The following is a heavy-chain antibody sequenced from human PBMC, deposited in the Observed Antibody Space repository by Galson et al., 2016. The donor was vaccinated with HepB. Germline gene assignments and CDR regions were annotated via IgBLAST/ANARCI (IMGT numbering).Heavy chain of an antibody. V-gene: IGHV1-18*01. CDR1: GYTFTSYG. D-gene: IGHD3-10*01. J-gene: IGHJ4*02. Sequence: SVKVSCKASGYTFTSYGFSWVRQAPGQGLEWMGWISANNGNTNYAQKLQGRVTMTTDTSTTTAYMELRSLRSDDTAVYYCASHTRGQYGSGRHELDYWGQGTLVAVSS. CDR3: ASHTRGQYGSGRHELDY. CDR2: ISANNGNT.